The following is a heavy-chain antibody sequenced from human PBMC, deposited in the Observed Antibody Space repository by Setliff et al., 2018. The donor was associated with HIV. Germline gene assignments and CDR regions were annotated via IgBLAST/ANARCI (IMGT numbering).Heavy chain of an antibody. CDR3: ARDTAMVPYYYYGMDV. CDR1: GFTFSSYS. CDR2: ISTSSSYI. D-gene: IGHD5-18*01. J-gene: IGHJ6*02. V-gene: IGHV3-21*01. Sequence: PGGSLRLSCTASGFTFSSYSMNWVRQAPGKGLEWVSSISTSSSYIYYADSVKGRFTISRDNSKNTLYLQMNSLRAEDTAVYYCARDTAMVPYYYYGMDVWGQGTTVTVSS.